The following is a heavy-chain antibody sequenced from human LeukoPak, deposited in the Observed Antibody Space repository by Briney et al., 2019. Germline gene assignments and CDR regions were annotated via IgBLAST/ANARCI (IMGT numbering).Heavy chain of an antibody. D-gene: IGHD3-22*01. Sequence: SVKVSCKASGGTFSSYAISWVRQAPGQGLEWMGGIIPIFGTANYAQKFQGRVTITADESTSTAYMELSSLRSEDTAVYYRASGGVYYDSSGYYSYVYYGMDVWGQGTTVTVSS. CDR2: IIPIFGTA. J-gene: IGHJ6*02. CDR1: GGTFSSYA. CDR3: ASGGVYYDSSGYYSYVYYGMDV. V-gene: IGHV1-69*01.